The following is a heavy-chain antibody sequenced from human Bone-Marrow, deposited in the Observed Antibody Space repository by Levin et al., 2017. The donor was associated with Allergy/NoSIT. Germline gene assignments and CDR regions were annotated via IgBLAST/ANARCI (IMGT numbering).Heavy chain of an antibody. CDR3: AKDANWALDY. D-gene: IGHD7-27*01. CDR2: INSDGSAT. Sequence: GESLKISCAASGFIFRNNWMRWVRQAPGKGLEWVAQINSDGSATYYVDSVKGRFSISRDNAKNSLYLQMNNLRAEDTAVYYCAKDANWALDYWGQGTLVTVSS. J-gene: IGHJ4*02. V-gene: IGHV3-7*01. CDR1: GFIFRNNW.